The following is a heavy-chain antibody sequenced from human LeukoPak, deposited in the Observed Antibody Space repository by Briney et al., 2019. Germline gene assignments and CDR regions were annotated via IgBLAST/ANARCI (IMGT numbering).Heavy chain of an antibody. J-gene: IGHJ4*02. CDR2: ISSSSTYI. CDR3: ARDRNPYCSGGTCHSLGY. V-gene: IGHV3-21*01. D-gene: IGHD2-15*01. CDR1: GFTFSSYS. Sequence: GGSLRLSCAAYGFTFSSYSMNWVRQAPGKGLEWVSSISSSSTYIYYADSVKGRFTISRDNAKNSLYLQMNSLRAEDTAVYYCARDRNPYCSGGTCHSLGYWGQGTLVTVSS.